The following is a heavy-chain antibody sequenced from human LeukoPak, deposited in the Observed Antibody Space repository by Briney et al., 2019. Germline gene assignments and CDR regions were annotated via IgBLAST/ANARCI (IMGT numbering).Heavy chain of an antibody. V-gene: IGHV3-23*01. CDR1: GFTFSSYG. J-gene: IGHJ4*02. CDR2: IRSSGDST. CDR3: ARDKSYAFDY. Sequence: GGSLRLSCAASGFTFSSYGMSWVRQAPGKGLEWVSGIRSSGDSTYYADSVKGRFTISRDNSKNTLYLQMNSLRAEDTAVYYCARDKSYAFDYWGQGTLVTVSS. D-gene: IGHD1-26*01.